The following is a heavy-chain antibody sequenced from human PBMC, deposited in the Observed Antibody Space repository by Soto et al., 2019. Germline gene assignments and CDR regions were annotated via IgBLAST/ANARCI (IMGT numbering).Heavy chain of an antibody. Sequence: SETLSLTCAVYGGSFSGYYWSWIRQPPGKGLEWNGEINHSGSTNYNPSLKSRVTISVDTSKNQFSLKLSSVTAADTAVYYCARVRGVGYSSSSTLGYFQHWGQGTLVTVSS. D-gene: IGHD6-6*01. CDR3: ARVRGVGYSSSSTLGYFQH. CDR2: INHSGST. CDR1: GGSFSGYY. J-gene: IGHJ1*01. V-gene: IGHV4-34*01.